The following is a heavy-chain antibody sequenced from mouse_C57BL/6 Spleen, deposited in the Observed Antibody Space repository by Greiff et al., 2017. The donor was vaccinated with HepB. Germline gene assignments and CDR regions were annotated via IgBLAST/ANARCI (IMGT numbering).Heavy chain of an antibody. Sequence: QVQLQQPGAELVKPGASVKLSCKASGYTFTSYWMQWVKQRPGQGLEWIGEIDPSDSYTNYNQKFKGKATLTVDTSSSTAYMQLSSLTSEDSAVYYCAREGGTRYFDYWGQGTTLTVSS. D-gene: IGHD3-3*01. V-gene: IGHV1-50*01. CDR1: GYTFTSYW. CDR3: AREGGTRYFDY. J-gene: IGHJ2*01. CDR2: IDPSDSYT.